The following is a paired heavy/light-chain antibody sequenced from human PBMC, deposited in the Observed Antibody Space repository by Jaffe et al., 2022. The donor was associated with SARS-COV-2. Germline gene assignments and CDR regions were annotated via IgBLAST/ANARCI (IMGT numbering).Heavy chain of an antibody. J-gene: IGHJ3*01. D-gene: IGHD5-12*01. V-gene: IGHV3-9*01. CDR1: GFTYDDYS. CDR2: ITWNSDRT. CDR3: AKGYSDYDRGVGQAFDV. Sequence: EVQLVESGGGLVQPGRSLRLSCAASGFTYDDYSMHWVRQVPGKGLEWVSGITWNSDRTGYGDSVKGRFTISRDNAKNSLYLQMNNLKTEDTALYYCAKGYSDYDRGVGQAFDVWGRGTMVTVSS.
Light chain of an antibody. CDR2: DVS. Sequence: EIVLTQSPATLSLSPGESATLSCRASQSVSSYLAWYQQKPGQAPRLLIYDVSNRATGIPARFSGSGSRTDFTLTISSLEPEDSAIYYCQQRYNWPPLTFGGGTKVEIK. J-gene: IGKJ4*01. CDR1: QSVSSY. CDR3: QQRYNWPPLT. V-gene: IGKV3-11*01.